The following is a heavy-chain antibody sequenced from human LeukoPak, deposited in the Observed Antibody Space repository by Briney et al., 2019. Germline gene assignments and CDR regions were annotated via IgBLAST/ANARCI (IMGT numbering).Heavy chain of an antibody. J-gene: IGHJ6*03. CDR1: GGSISSCY. CDR3: ARLAGYQLLGGPYYYYYMDV. V-gene: IGHV4-4*07. CDR2: IYTSGST. D-gene: IGHD2-2*01. Sequence: SETLSLTCTVSGGSISSCYWSWIRQPAGKGLEWIGRIYTSGSTNYNPSLKSRVTISVDKSKNQFSLKLSSVTAADTAVYYCARLAGYQLLGGPYYYYYMDVWGKGTTVTVSS.